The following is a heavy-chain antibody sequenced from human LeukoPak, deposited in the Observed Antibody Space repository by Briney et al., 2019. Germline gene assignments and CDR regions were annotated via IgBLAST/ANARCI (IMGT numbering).Heavy chain of an antibody. CDR2: IYYSGST. CDR3: ARDTTPIRGAWGYYYYGMDV. CDR1: GGSISSGGYY. Sequence: SETLSLTCTVSGGSISSGGYYWSWIRQHPGKGLEWIGYIYYSGSTYYNPSLKSRVTISVDTSRNQFSLKLSSVTAADTAVYYCARDTTPIRGAWGYYYYGMDVWGQGTTVTVSS. V-gene: IGHV4-31*03. D-gene: IGHD3-10*01. J-gene: IGHJ6*02.